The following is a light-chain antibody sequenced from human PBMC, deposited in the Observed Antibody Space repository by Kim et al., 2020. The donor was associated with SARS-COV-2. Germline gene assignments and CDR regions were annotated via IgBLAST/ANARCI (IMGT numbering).Light chain of an antibody. CDR1: QDIRKD. CDR2: GAS. Sequence: ASGGDRVTITCRASQDIRKDLGWYQQNPGRAPKRLIYGASSLQSGVPSRFSGSGSGTEFTLTISSVQPEDFATYFCLQHSTYPITFGQGARLEIK. J-gene: IGKJ5*01. CDR3: LQHSTYPIT. V-gene: IGKV1-17*01.